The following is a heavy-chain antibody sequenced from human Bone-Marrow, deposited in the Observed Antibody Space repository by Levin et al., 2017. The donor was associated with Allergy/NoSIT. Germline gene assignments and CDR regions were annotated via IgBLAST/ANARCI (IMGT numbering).Heavy chain of an antibody. D-gene: IGHD6-19*01. V-gene: IGHV3-7*01. CDR1: GFSFSYYW. J-gene: IGHJ4*02. CDR2: VKEDGSET. Sequence: QLGESLKISCAASGFSFSYYWMTWVRQAPGKGLEWVANVKEDGSETYYVDSVKGRFTISRDNAKNSLYLQMNSLRVEDTAVYYCGTGRRSGWPLDYWGQGILVTVSS. CDR3: GTGRRSGWPLDY.